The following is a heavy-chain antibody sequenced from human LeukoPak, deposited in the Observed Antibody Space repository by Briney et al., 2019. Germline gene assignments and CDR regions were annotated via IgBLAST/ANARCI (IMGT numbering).Heavy chain of an antibody. J-gene: IGHJ4*02. CDR1: GFTFSSYA. Sequence: GGSLRLSCAASGFTFSSYAMHWVCQGPGKWLEWVAVISYDGSNKYYADSVKGRFTISRDNSKNTLYLQMNSLRAEDTAVYYCARERGSGYHFDYWGQGTLVTVSS. CDR3: ARERGSGYHFDY. D-gene: IGHD3-22*01. V-gene: IGHV3-30*04. CDR2: ISYDGSNK.